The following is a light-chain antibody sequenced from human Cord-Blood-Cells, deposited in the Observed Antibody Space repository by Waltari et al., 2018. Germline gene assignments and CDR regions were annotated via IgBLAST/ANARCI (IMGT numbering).Light chain of an antibody. CDR2: VAS. V-gene: IGKV3-15*01. Sequence: EIVMTQSPATLSVSPGERATLSCRASQSVSSNLSCYQQKPGQAPRLLIYVASTRATGIPARFSGSGSGTEFTLTISSLQSEDFAVYYCQQYNNWPYTFGQGTKLEIK. CDR1: QSVSSN. J-gene: IGKJ2*01. CDR3: QQYNNWPYT.